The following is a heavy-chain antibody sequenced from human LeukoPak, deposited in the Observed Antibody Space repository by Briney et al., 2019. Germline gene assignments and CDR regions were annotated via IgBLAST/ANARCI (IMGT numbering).Heavy chain of an antibody. CDR3: ARARYPPYGFGEFGY. J-gene: IGHJ4*02. V-gene: IGHV4-59*01. Sequence: PSETLSLTCTVSGGSIINYYWSWIRQPPGKGLEWIGYIYYSGSTNYNPSLKSRVTISVDTSKDQFSLKLSSVTAADTAVYYCARARYPPYGFGEFGYWGQGTLVTVSS. D-gene: IGHD3-10*01. CDR2: IYYSGST. CDR1: GGSIINYY.